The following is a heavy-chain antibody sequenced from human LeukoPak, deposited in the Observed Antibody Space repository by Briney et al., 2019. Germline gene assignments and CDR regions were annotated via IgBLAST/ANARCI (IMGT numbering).Heavy chain of an antibody. CDR2: INPSGGST. CDR1: GYTFTSYY. D-gene: IGHD6-19*01. V-gene: IGHV1-46*01. J-gene: IGHJ4*02. CDR3: ARDSLSSGWYLNPDY. Sequence: GASVKVSCKASGYTFTSYYMHWVRQAPGQGLEWMGIINPSGGSTSYAQKFQGGVPMTRDTSTSTVYMELSSLRSEDTAVYYCARDSLSSGWYLNPDYWGQGTLVTVSS.